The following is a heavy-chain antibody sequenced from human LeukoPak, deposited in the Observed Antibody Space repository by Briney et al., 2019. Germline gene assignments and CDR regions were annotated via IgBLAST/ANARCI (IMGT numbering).Heavy chain of an antibody. D-gene: IGHD4-17*01. V-gene: IGHV1-69*01. Sequence: ASVKVSCKASGGTFISYAISWVRQAPGQGLEWMGGIIPIFGTANYAQKFQGRVTITADESTSTAYMELSSLRSEDTAVYYCARESPTVTPPFDPWGQGTLVTVSS. CDR3: ARESPTVTPPFDP. CDR1: GGTFISYA. J-gene: IGHJ5*02. CDR2: IIPIFGTA.